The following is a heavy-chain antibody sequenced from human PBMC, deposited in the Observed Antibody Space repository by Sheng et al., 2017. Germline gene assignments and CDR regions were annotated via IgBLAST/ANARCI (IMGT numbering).Heavy chain of an antibody. D-gene: IGHD3-22*01. Sequence: HVQLVQSGAEVKEPGSSLKVSCKASGFSLFSYSISWVRQAPGQGLEWMGGIIPVVGTTTYAQKYQGRITITADESTNTSFMELSSVTSEDTAVFFCARGWEYENSRCYFFWGGSWYF. CDR1: GFSLFSYS. CDR2: IIPVVGTT. V-gene: IGHV1-69*01. J-gene: IGHJ2*01. CDR3: ARGWEYENSRCYFFWGGSWYF.